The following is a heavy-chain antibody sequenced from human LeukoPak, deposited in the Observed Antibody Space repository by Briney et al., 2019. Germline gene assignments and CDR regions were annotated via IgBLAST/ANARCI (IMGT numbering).Heavy chain of an antibody. CDR1: GFTFSDYY. CDR3: AREGCYSSSWKKGRLFDY. CDR2: ISSSGSTI. D-gene: IGHD6-13*01. Sequence: GGSLRLSCAASGFTFSDYYMSWIRQAPGKGLEWVSYISSSGSTIYYADSVKGRFTISRDNAKNSLYLQMNSLRAEDTAVYYCAREGCYSSSWKKGRLFDYWGQGTLVTVSS. J-gene: IGHJ4*02. V-gene: IGHV3-11*01.